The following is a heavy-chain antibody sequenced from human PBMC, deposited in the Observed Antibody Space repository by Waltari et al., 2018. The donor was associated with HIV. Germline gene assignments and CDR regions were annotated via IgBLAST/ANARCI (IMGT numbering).Heavy chain of an antibody. J-gene: IGHJ5*02. CDR2: IYHSGST. Sequence: QVQLQESGPGLVKPSETLSLTCAVSGYSISSGYYWGWIRQPPGKGLEWIGSIYHSGSTYYHPALMSRVTISVDTSKDQFSLKLSSVTAADTAVYYCARARGCSGCSCYSDPWGQGTLVTVSS. D-gene: IGHD2-15*01. CDR1: GYSISSGYY. V-gene: IGHV4-38-2*01. CDR3: ARARGCSGCSCYSDP.